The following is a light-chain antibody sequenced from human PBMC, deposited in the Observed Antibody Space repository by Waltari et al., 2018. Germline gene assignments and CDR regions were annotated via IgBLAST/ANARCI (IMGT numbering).Light chain of an antibody. CDR2: GKN. CDR1: SLRSYY. J-gene: IGLJ2*01. Sequence: SSELTQDPAVSVALGQPVRITCPGDSLRSYYESWYQQKPGQAPVLVIYGKNNRPSGIPDRFSGSSSGNTASLTITGAQAEDEADYYCNSRDSSGNHVVFGGGTKLTVL. CDR3: NSRDSSGNHVV. V-gene: IGLV3-19*01.